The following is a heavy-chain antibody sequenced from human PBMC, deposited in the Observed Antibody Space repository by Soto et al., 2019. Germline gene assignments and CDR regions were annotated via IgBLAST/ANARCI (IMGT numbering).Heavy chain of an antibody. CDR2: IIPLLGSP. J-gene: IGHJ6*02. Sequence: QVQLVQSGAEVKKPGSSVKVSCRASGGTFSSYAVSWVRQAPGQGLEWMGVIIPLLGSPKYAQKFQGRVTSTADDSATTAYMELTSLRSDDTAVYYCARESSSPNYYYYGMDVWGQGTTVTVSS. CDR1: GGTFSSYA. CDR3: ARESSSPNYYYYGMDV. V-gene: IGHV1-69*01. D-gene: IGHD6-6*01.